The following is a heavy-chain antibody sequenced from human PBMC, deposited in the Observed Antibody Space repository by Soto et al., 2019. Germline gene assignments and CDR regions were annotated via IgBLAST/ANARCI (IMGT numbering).Heavy chain of an antibody. J-gene: IGHJ6*02. CDR3: ASRPVDTAMDASYYYYYYGMDV. CDR2: IIPIFGTA. CDR1: GGTFSSYA. V-gene: IGHV1-69*01. D-gene: IGHD5-18*01. Sequence: QVQLVQSGAEVKKPGSSVKVSCKASGGTFSSYAISWVRQAPGQGLEWMGGIIPIFGTANYAKKFQGRVTITADASTSTAYMELSSLRSEDTAVYYCASRPVDTAMDASYYYYYYGMDVWGQGTTVTVSS.